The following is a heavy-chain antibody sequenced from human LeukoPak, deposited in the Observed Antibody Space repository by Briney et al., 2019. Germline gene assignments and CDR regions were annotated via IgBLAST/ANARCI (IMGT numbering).Heavy chain of an antibody. V-gene: IGHV4-59*12. Sequence: SETLSLTCTVSGCSITSYYWSWIRQPPGKGLEWIGYVYHSGSTSYNSSLKSRVTISVDTSKNQFSLKLSSVTAADTAVYYCARDWGSSWYNDYWGQGTLVTVSS. CDR2: VYHSGST. CDR3: ARDWGSSWYNDY. CDR1: GCSITSYY. D-gene: IGHD6-13*01. J-gene: IGHJ4*02.